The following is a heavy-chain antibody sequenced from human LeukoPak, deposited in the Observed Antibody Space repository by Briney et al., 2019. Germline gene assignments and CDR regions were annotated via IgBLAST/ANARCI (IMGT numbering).Heavy chain of an antibody. CDR1: GGSFSGYY. CDR3: ARGPRMSDAFDI. J-gene: IGHJ3*02. V-gene: IGHV4-34*01. D-gene: IGHD2-8*01. CDR2: INHSGST. Sequence: SETLSLTCAVYGGSFSGYYWSWIRQPPGKGREWIGEINHSGSTNYNPSLKSRVTISVDTSKNQFSLKLSSVTAADTAVYYCARGPRMSDAFDIWGQGTMVTVSS.